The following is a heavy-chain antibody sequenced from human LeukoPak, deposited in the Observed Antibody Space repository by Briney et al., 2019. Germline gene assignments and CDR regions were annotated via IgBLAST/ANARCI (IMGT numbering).Heavy chain of an antibody. CDR1: GYSFSNYW. CDR2: ILPGNSGT. V-gene: IGHV5-51*01. Sequence: GESLKISCKGSGYSFSNYWIGWVRQMPGKGLEWVGIILPGNSGTRYSPFFQGQVTMSADKSISTAYLQWSSLKAADTATYYCARQYYDILTDPNYFDSWGQGTLVTVSS. CDR3: ARQYYDILTDPNYFDS. J-gene: IGHJ4*02. D-gene: IGHD3-9*01.